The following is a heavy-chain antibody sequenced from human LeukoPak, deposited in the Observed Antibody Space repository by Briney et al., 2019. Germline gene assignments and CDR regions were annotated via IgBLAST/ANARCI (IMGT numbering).Heavy chain of an antibody. Sequence: ASVKVSCKASGYTFTSYAMHWVRQAPGQRLEWMGWINAGNGNTKYSQKFQGRVTITRDTSASTAYMELSSLRSEDTAVYYCARDPDCSSTSCCTAPYNWFDPWGQGTLVTVSS. CDR1: GYTFTSYA. V-gene: IGHV1-3*01. D-gene: IGHD2-2*02. CDR2: INAGNGNT. J-gene: IGHJ5*02. CDR3: ARDPDCSSTSCCTAPYNWFDP.